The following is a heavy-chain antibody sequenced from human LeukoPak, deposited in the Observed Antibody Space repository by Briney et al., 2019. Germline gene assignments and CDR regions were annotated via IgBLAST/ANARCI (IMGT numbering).Heavy chain of an antibody. V-gene: IGHV3-33*06. CDR3: AKGGPDVVVVPAAPLIDH. J-gene: IGHJ4*02. CDR1: GFTFSSYG. D-gene: IGHD2-2*01. CDR2: IWYDGSNK. Sequence: GGSLRLSCAASGFTFSSYGMHWVRQAPGKGLEWVAVIWYDGSNKYYADSVKGRFTISRDNSKNTLYLQMNSLRAEDTAVYYCAKGGPDVVVVPAAPLIDHWGQGTLVTVSS.